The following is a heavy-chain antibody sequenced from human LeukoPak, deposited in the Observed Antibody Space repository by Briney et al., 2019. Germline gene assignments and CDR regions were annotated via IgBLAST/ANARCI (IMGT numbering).Heavy chain of an antibody. V-gene: IGHV3-30*02. J-gene: IGHJ4*02. CDR3: ARATSGYDALLDY. CDR2: IHYDSSTE. CDR1: GFAFSSYG. Sequence: GGSLRLSCAASGFAFSSYGMHWVRQAPGKGLEWVAYIHYDSSTEDYADSVKGRFTISRDNAKNTLYLQMNSLRAEDTAVYYCARATSGYDALLDYWGQGTLVTVSS. D-gene: IGHD5-12*01.